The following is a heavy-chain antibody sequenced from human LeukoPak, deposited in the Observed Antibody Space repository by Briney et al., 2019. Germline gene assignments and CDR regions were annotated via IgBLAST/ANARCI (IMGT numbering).Heavy chain of an antibody. J-gene: IGHJ4*02. CDR2: ISSSSSTI. CDR3: AKAPVTTYSGAYCYPFDY. D-gene: IGHD2-21*01. Sequence: GGSLRLSCAASGFTFSSYSMNWVRQAPGKGLEWVSYISSSSSTIYYADSVKGRFTISRDNAKNSLYLQMNRLRAEDAAVYYCAKAPVTTYSGAYCYPFDYWGQGTLVTVSS. CDR1: GFTFSSYS. V-gene: IGHV3-48*01.